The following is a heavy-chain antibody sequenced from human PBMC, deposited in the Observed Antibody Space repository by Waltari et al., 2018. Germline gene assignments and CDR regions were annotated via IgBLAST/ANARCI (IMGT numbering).Heavy chain of an antibody. CDR2: IKKDGSER. Sequence: EVQLVESGGGLVQPGGSMRLSCVASRSRFSDYWMSWVRQAPGKGLEWVANIKKDGSERYDVDSVEGRFTISRDNAKNSLYLQMNNLRVEDTAVYYCASSPTGGGYWGQGTLVTVSS. V-gene: IGHV3-7*01. CDR1: RSRFSDYW. CDR3: ASSPTGGGY. D-gene: IGHD7-27*01. J-gene: IGHJ4*02.